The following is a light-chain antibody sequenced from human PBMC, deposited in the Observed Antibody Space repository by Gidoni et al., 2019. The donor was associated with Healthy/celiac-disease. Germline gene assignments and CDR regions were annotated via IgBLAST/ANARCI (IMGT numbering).Light chain of an antibody. V-gene: IGLV1-51*01. CDR1: SSNIGNNY. Sequence: SVWTQQPSMTPGPGDKATISCAGSSSNIGNNYVSWYQQIPGTAPKLLIYDNNKRPSGIPDRSSGSTSGTSATLGSTRLQTGDEADYYCGTWDSSRTAVVIGGGTKLTVL. CDR2: DNN. CDR3: GTWDSSRTAVV. J-gene: IGLJ2*01.